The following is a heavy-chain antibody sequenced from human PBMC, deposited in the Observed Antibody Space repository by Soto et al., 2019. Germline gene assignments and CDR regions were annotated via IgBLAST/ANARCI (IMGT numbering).Heavy chain of an antibody. D-gene: IGHD3-3*01. CDR1: GFTFSSYA. J-gene: IGHJ6*03. CDR2: ISGSGGSA. V-gene: IGHV3-23*01. CDR3: AKRYYDFWSGYPTGYYYYMDV. Sequence: GGSLRLSCAASGFTFSSYAMSWVRRAPGKGLEWVSAISGSGGSAYYADSAKGRFTISRDNSKNTLYLQMNSLRAEDTAVYYCAKRYYDFWSGYPTGYYYYMDVWGKGTTVTVSS.